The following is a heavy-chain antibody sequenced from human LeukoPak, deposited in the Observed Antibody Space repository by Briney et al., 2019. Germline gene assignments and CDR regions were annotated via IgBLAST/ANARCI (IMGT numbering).Heavy chain of an antibody. Sequence: PGGSLRLSCAASGFTFSSYGMHWVRQAPGKGLEWVSAISGSGGSTYYTDSVRGGFTISRDNSKNTLYLQMNSLRAEDTAVYYCARDLYDSSGPPLDAFDIWGQGTMVTVSS. V-gene: IGHV3-23*01. CDR3: ARDLYDSSGPPLDAFDI. CDR2: ISGSGGST. CDR1: GFTFSSYG. J-gene: IGHJ3*02. D-gene: IGHD3-22*01.